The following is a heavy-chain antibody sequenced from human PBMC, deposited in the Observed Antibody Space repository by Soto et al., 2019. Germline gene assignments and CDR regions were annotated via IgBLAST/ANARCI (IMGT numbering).Heavy chain of an antibody. CDR2: IKHSGGST. J-gene: IGHJ6*02. D-gene: IGHD2-15*01. V-gene: IGHV1-46*01. CDR3: ARDPYCSGGSCYSYGMDV. CDR1: AYTFTSYY. Sequence: ASVWVSCKAAAYTFTSYYMHWVRQAPGQRLGWMGIIKHSGGSTSYAQKFQRRVTMTRDTSTSTAYMELSSLRSEDTAVYYCARDPYCSGGSCYSYGMDVWGQGTTVTVSS.